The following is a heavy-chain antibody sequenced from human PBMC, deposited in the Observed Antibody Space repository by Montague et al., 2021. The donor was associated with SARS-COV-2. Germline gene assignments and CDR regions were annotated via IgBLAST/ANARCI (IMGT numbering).Heavy chain of an antibody. CDR1: GASISSSYY. D-gene: IGHD5-12*01. Sequence: SETLSLTCTGSGASISSSYYWGWIRQPSGKGLEWIGSIYFSGTTYYNPSLKSRVTISEDSSRRQFSLKMNFVTAADTAVYFWARRHSGGWCAGTTCYGSAFDYWGQGTLVTVSS. CDR2: IYFSGTT. J-gene: IGHJ4*02. CDR3: ARRHSGGWCAGTTCYGSAFDY. V-gene: IGHV4-39*01.